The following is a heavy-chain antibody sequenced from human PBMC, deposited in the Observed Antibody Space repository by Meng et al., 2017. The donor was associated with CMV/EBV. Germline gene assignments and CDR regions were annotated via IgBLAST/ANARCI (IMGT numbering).Heavy chain of an antibody. CDR1: GGTFSSYA. CDR3: ARAQLFETGDGGYYFGY. V-gene: IGHV1-69*05. CDR2: IIPIFGTA. Sequence: SVKVSCKASGGTFSSYAISWVRQAPGQGLEWMGGIIPIFGTANYAQKFQGRVTITTDESTSTAYMELSSLRSEDTAVYYCARAQLFETGDGGYYFGYWGQGTLVTVSS. J-gene: IGHJ4*02. D-gene: IGHD7-27*01.